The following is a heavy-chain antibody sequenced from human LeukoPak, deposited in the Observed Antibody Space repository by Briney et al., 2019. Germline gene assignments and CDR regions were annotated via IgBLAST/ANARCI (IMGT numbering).Heavy chain of an antibody. CDR1: GFTFSSYG. D-gene: IGHD1-26*01. V-gene: IGHV3-30*02. CDR2: IRYDGSNK. J-gene: IGHJ4*02. Sequence: PGGSLRLSCAASGFTFSSYGMHWVRQAPGKGLEWVAFIRYDGSNKYYADSVKGRFTISRDNSKNTLYLQMNSLRAEDTAVYYCAKEGSFGVTTFDYWGQGTLVTVSS. CDR3: AKEGSFGVTTFDY.